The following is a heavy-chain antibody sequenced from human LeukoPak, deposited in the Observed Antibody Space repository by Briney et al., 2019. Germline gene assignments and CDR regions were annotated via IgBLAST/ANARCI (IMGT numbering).Heavy chain of an antibody. CDR2: ISGSGGST. D-gene: IGHD6-13*01. CDR3: AKDNLGIAAAGIFVDY. J-gene: IGHJ4*02. CDR1: GFTFSSYG. Sequence: GGSLRLSCAASGFTFSSYGMSWVRQAPGKGLEWVSAISGSGGSTYYADSVKGRFTISRDNSKNTLYLQMNSLRAEDTAVYYCAKDNLGIAAAGIFVDYWGQGTLVTVSS. V-gene: IGHV3-23*01.